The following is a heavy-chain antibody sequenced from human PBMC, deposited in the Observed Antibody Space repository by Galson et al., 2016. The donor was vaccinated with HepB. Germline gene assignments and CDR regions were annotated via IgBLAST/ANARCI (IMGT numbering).Heavy chain of an antibody. Sequence: SLRLSCAASGFTFRSNAMTWVRQAPWKGLEWVSAIGSDDNTYYADSVQGRFSISRDISKNTLYLQMNSLRAEDTATYYCAKDILWWSFDYWDQGTLVTVSS. D-gene: IGHD2-8*02. CDR3: AKDILWWSFDY. J-gene: IGHJ4*02. CDR1: GFTFRSNA. V-gene: IGHV3-23*01. CDR2: IGSDDNT.